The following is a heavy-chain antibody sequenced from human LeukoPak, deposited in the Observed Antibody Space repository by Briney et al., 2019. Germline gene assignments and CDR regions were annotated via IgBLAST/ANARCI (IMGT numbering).Heavy chain of an antibody. Sequence: SETLSLTCTVSGGSISSGSYYWSRIRQPAGKGLEWFGRIYTSGSTNYYPSLNGRVTISVDTSKNQFSLKLSSVTAADTAVYYCAREVVIQRNWFDPWGQGTLVTVSS. CDR3: AREVVIQRNWFDP. CDR2: IYTSGST. J-gene: IGHJ5*02. D-gene: IGHD3-22*01. V-gene: IGHV4-61*02. CDR1: GGSISSGSYY.